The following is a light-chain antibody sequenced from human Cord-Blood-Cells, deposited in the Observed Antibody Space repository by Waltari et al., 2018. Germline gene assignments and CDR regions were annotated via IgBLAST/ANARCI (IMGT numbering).Light chain of an antibody. Sequence: QSALTQPASVSGSPGQSITISCTGTSRDVRGSNYVSWYQQHPGKAPKLMIYEVSNRPSGVSNRFSGSKSGNTASLTISGLQAEDEADYYCSSYTSSSTWVFGGGTKLTVL. CDR3: SSYTSSSTWV. V-gene: IGLV2-14*01. CDR2: EVS. CDR1: SRDVRGSNY. J-gene: IGLJ3*02.